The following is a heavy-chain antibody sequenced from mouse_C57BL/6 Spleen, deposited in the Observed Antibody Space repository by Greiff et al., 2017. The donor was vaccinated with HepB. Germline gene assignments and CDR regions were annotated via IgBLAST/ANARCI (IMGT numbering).Heavy chain of an antibody. CDR1: GYTFTSYW. J-gene: IGHJ4*01. V-gene: IGHV1-72*01. Sequence: QVHVKQSGAELVKPGASVKLSCKASGYTFTSYWMHWVKQRPGRGLEWIGRIDPNSGGTKYNEKFKSKATLTVDKPSSTAYMQLSSLTSEDSAVYYCAREVITTVVAYYAMDYWGQGTSVTVSS. CDR3: AREVITTVVAYYAMDY. D-gene: IGHD1-1*01. CDR2: IDPNSGGT.